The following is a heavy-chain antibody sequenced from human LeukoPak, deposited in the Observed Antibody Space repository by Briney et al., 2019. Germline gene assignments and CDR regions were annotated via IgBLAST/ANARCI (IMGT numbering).Heavy chain of an antibody. CDR3: ARGTAYYDFWSGYYKALDY. J-gene: IGHJ4*02. Sequence: PSETLSLTCTVSGGSISSSSYYWGWIRQPPGKGLEWIGSIYYSGSTYYNPSLKSRVTISVDTSKNQFSLKLSSVTAADTAVYYCARGTAYYDFWSGYYKALDYWGQGTLVTVSS. CDR1: GGSISSSSYY. D-gene: IGHD3-3*01. CDR2: IYYSGST. V-gene: IGHV4-39*07.